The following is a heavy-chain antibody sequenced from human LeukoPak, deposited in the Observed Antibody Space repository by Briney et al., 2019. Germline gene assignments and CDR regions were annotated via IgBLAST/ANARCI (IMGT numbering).Heavy chain of an antibody. CDR3: ARQAPYYDILTGYTYYLGY. Sequence: SETLSLTCTVSGGSMSTYYWSWIRQPPGKGLEWVGYIYYSGNTNYNPSLRGRVTISVDTSKNQFSLKLSSVTAADTAVYYCARQAPYYDILTGYTYYLGYWGQETLVTVSS. J-gene: IGHJ4*02. CDR2: IYYSGNT. V-gene: IGHV4-59*08. CDR1: GGSMSTYY. D-gene: IGHD3-9*01.